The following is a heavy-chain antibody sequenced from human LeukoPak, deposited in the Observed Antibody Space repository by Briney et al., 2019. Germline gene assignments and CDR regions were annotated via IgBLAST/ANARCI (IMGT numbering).Heavy chain of an antibody. CDR3: SSSPGGYYYIDV. D-gene: IGHD6-6*01. CDR2: IRSKAYGGTT. J-gene: IGHJ6*03. Sequence: PGGSLRLSCRASGFTFGDYAMSWFRQAPGKGREWVGFIRSKAYGGTTEYAASVKGRFTISRDDSKSIAYLQMNSLKTEDTAVYYSSSSPGGYYYIDVWGKGTTVTFSS. CDR1: GFTFGDYA. V-gene: IGHV3-49*03.